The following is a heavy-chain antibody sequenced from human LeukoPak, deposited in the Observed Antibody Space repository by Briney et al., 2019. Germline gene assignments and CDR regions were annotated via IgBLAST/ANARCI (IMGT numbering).Heavy chain of an antibody. CDR1: GYTFTSYD. V-gene: IGHV1-8*01. CDR2: MNPNSGNT. Sequence: ASVKVSCKASGYTFTSYDINWVRQATGQGLERMGWMNPNSGNTGYAQKFQGRVTMTRNTSISTAYMELSSLRSEDTAVYYCARVVTGRDGYPGAFDIWGQGTMVTVSS. D-gene: IGHD5-24*01. J-gene: IGHJ3*02. CDR3: ARVVTGRDGYPGAFDI.